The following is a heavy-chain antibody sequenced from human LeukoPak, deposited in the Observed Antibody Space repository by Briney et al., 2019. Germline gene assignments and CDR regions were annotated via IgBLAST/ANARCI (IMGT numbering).Heavy chain of an antibody. V-gene: IGHV5-51*01. D-gene: IGHD5-18*01. J-gene: IGHJ5*02. Sequence: GESLKISCKGSGYSFTNYWIGWVRQMPGKGPEWMGIIYPGDSDTRYSPSFQGQVTISADKPISTAYLQWSSLKASDTAMYYCARHLRLWQNWFDPWGQGTLVTVSS. CDR3: ARHLRLWQNWFDP. CDR2: IYPGDSDT. CDR1: GYSFTNYW.